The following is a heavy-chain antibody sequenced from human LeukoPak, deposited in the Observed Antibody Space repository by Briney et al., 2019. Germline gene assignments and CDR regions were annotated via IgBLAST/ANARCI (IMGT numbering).Heavy chain of an antibody. CDR3: ARDFRPGRSSIAVAAVSGLFDY. CDR2: INPNSGGT. J-gene: IGHJ4*02. D-gene: IGHD6-19*01. CDR1: GYTFTGYY. Sequence: ASVTVSCTASGYTFTGYYMHWVRQAPGQGLEWMGWINPNSGGTNYAQKFQGWVTMTRDTSISTAYMELSRLRSDDTAVYYCARDFRPGRSSIAVAAVSGLFDYWGQGTLVTVSS. V-gene: IGHV1-2*04.